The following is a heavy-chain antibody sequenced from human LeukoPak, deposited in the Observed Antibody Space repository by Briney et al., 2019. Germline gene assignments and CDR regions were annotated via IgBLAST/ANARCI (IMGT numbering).Heavy chain of an antibody. CDR3: ARGRFRVYYFDY. D-gene: IGHD3-3*01. V-gene: IGHV4-4*09. J-gene: IGHJ4*02. CDR1: GGSISSYY. CDR2: IYTSGST. Sequence: PSETLSLTCTVSGGSISSYYWSWIPQPPQKGLGWIGYIYTSGSTNYNPSLKSRVTISVDTSKNQFSLKLSSVTAADTAVYYCARGRFRVYYFDYWGQGSLVTVSS.